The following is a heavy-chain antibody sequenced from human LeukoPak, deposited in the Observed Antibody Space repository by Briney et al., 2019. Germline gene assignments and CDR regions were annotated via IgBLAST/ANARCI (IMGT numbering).Heavy chain of an antibody. Sequence: SVKVSCKASGGTFSSYAISWVRQAPGQGLEWMGGIIPIFGTANYAQKFQGRVTITADESTSTAYMELSSLRSEDTAVYYCARDGDKIDCSSTSCYTGGYYYYGMDVWGQGTTVTVSS. J-gene: IGHJ6*02. V-gene: IGHV1-69*01. CDR3: ARDGDKIDCSSTSCYTGGYYYYGMDV. CDR2: IIPIFGTA. CDR1: GGTFSSYA. D-gene: IGHD2-2*02.